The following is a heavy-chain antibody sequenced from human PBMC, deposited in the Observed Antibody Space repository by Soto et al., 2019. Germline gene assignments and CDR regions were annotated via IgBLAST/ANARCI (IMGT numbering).Heavy chain of an antibody. V-gene: IGHV2-5*02. D-gene: IGHD2-15*01. CDR3: AHRRGISYYFFDY. CDR1: GFSLSTSGVS. J-gene: IGHJ4*02. Sequence: QITLKESGTTLVQPTQTLTLTCTFSGFSLSTSGVSVGWIRQPPGKALEWLALIYWDDDKRYSPSLKSSLNITKDTSKNQVVRTVTNMDPVDTATYYCAHRRGISYYFFDYWGPGTLVTVSS. CDR2: IYWDDDK.